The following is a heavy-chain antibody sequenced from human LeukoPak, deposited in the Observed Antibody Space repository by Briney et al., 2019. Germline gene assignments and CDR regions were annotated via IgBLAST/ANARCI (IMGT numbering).Heavy chain of an antibody. Sequence: SETLSLTCTVSGGSISSYYWSWIRQPPGKGLEWIGYIYYSGSTNYNPSLKSRVTISVDTSKKQFSLKLSSVTAADTAVYYCARVRGYSYGSDAFDIWGQGTMVTVSS. J-gene: IGHJ3*02. V-gene: IGHV4-59*01. D-gene: IGHD5-18*01. CDR1: GGSISSYY. CDR2: IYYSGST. CDR3: ARVRGYSYGSDAFDI.